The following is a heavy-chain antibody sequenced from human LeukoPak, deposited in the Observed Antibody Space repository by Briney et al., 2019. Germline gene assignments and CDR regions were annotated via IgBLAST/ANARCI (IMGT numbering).Heavy chain of an antibody. J-gene: IGHJ6*02. Sequence: SVTVSCTASGGTFSSYAISWVRQAPGQGLEWMGGIIPIFGTANYAQKFQGRVTITADESTSTAYMELSSLRSGDTAVYYCARPYCSGGSCYPRGYYYYGMDVWGQGTTVTVSS. D-gene: IGHD2-15*01. CDR3: ARPYCSGGSCYPRGYYYYGMDV. CDR2: IIPIFGTA. CDR1: GGTFSSYA. V-gene: IGHV1-69*13.